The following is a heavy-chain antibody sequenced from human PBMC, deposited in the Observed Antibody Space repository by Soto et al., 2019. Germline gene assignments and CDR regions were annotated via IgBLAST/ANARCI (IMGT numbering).Heavy chain of an antibody. CDR1: GGSISSSSYY. V-gene: IGHV4-39*01. CDR2: IYYSGST. CDR3: ARSPRITMIVVGWFDH. Sequence: QLQLQESGPGLVKPSETLSLTCTVSGGSISSSSYYWGWIRHPPGKGLEWIGSIYYSGSTYYNPSHQSRVTISVDTSKNQFSLKLSSVTAADTAVYYCARSPRITMIVVGWFDHWGQGTLVTVSS. D-gene: IGHD3-22*01. J-gene: IGHJ5*02.